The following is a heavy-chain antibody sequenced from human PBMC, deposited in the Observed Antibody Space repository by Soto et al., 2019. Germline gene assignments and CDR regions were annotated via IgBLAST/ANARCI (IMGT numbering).Heavy chain of an antibody. J-gene: IGHJ4*02. CDR2: IIPIFGTA. CDR3: ARGEWELLTYFDY. CDR1: GGTFSSYA. Sequence: GASVKVSCKASGGTFSSYAISWVRQAPGQGLEWMGGIIPIFGTANYAQKFQGRVTITADESTSTAYMELSSLRSEDTAVYYCARGEWELLTYFDYWGQGTLVTVYS. D-gene: IGHD1-26*01. V-gene: IGHV1-69*13.